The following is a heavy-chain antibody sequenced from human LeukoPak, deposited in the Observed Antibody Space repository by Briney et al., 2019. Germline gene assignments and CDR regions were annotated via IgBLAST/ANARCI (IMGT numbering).Heavy chain of an antibody. D-gene: IGHD3-3*01. Sequence: GESLKISCKGSGCSFTSYWIGWVRQLPGKGLEWMGIIYPGDSDTRYSPSFQGQVTISADKSISTAYLQWSSLKASDTAMYYCARQARTLFGVVIPIDPWGQGTLVTVSS. J-gene: IGHJ5*02. CDR2: IYPGDSDT. CDR1: GCSFTSYW. CDR3: ARQARTLFGVVIPIDP. V-gene: IGHV5-51*01.